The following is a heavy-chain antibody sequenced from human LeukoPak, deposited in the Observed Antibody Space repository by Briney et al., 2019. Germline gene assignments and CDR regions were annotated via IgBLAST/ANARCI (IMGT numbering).Heavy chain of an antibody. Sequence: GGSLRLSCAASGFTFSSYSMNWVRQAPGKGLEWVSSISSSSSYIYYADSVKGRFTISRDNSRNTVSLQMNYLRAEDTAIYYCAKDDAWLQYENWGQGILVTVSS. D-gene: IGHD5-24*01. CDR1: GFTFSSYS. CDR3: AKDDAWLQYEN. CDR2: ISSSSSYI. J-gene: IGHJ4*02. V-gene: IGHV3-21*04.